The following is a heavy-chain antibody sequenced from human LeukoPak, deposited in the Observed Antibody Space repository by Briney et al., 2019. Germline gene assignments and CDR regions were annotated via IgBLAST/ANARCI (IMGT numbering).Heavy chain of an antibody. CDR2: ISSSGSTI. J-gene: IGHJ4*02. V-gene: IGHV3-11*01. CDR3: AREYSYGFRLIGY. CDR1: GFTFSDYY. Sequence: GGSLRLSCAASGFTFSDYYMSWIRQAPGKGLEWVSYISSSGSTIYYADSVKGRFTISRDNAKNSLYLRMNSLRAEDTAVYYCAREYSYGFRLIGYWGQGTLVTVSS. D-gene: IGHD5-18*01.